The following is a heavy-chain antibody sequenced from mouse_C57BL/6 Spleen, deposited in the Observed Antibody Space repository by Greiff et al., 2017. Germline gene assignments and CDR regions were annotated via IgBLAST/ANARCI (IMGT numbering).Heavy chain of an antibody. D-gene: IGHD2-12*01. V-gene: IGHV1-5*01. CDR1: GYTFTSYW. CDR2: IYPGHSDT. Sequence: VQLQQSGTVLARPGASVKMSCKTSGYTFTSYWMHWVKQRPGQGLEWIGAIYPGHSDTSYNQKFKGKAKLTAVTSASTAYMELSSLTNEDSAVYYCTREPYYIDSYFDYWGQGTTLTVAS. J-gene: IGHJ2*01. CDR3: TREPYYIDSYFDY.